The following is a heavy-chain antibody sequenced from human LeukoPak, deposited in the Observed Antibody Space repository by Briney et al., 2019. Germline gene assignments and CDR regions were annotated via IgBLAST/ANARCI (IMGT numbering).Heavy chain of an antibody. J-gene: IGHJ6*02. D-gene: IGHD6-25*01. CDR3: GATAAYYYGMDV. V-gene: IGHV5-51*01. CDR1: GSHFTSYW. CDR2: IYPGDSDT. Sequence: GGSLEISCQGSGSHFTSYWIGGVRPVPGKGLEWMGIIYPGDSDTKYSPSFQGQVTISADKSISTAYLQWSSLKASDTAMYYCGATAAYYYGMDVWGQGTTVTVSS.